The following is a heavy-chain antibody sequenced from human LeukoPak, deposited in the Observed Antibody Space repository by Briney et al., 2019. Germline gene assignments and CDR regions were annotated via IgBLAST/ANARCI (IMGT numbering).Heavy chain of an antibody. D-gene: IGHD6-19*01. V-gene: IGHV3-7*01. CDR3: ARGRGQWLSHPAYGMDV. J-gene: IGHJ6*02. CDR1: GFTFSSYW. CDR2: IKQDGSEK. Sequence: GGSLRLSCAASGFTFSSYWMSWVRQAPGKGLEWVANIKQDGSEKYYVDSVKGRFTISRDNAKNSLYLQMNSLRAEDTAVYYCARGRGQWLSHPAYGMDVWGQGTTVTVPS.